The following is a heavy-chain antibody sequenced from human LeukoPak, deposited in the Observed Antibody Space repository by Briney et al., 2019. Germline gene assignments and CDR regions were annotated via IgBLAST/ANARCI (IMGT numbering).Heavy chain of an antibody. CDR3: ARDQANNWFDP. CDR2: IYHSGST. J-gene: IGHJ5*02. Sequence: SETLSLTCAVSGGSISSSNWWNWVRQPPGKGLEWIGQIYHSGSTNYNPSLKTRVTISVDTSKNQFSLKLSSVTAADTAVYYCARDQANNWFDPWGQGTLVTVSS. CDR1: GGSISSSNW. V-gene: IGHV4-4*02.